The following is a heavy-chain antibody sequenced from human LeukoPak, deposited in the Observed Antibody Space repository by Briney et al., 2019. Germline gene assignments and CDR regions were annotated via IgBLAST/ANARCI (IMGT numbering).Heavy chain of an antibody. CDR3: AKVKSPIAVAGNDY. CDR1: GFTFSSCG. CDR2: ISYDGSDQ. V-gene: IGHV3-30*18. J-gene: IGHJ4*02. D-gene: IGHD6-19*01. Sequence: GGSLRLSCAASGFTFSSCGMHWVRQAPGKGLEWVALISYDGSDQYYADSVKGRFTISRDNSRNTLYLQINSLRAEDTAVYYCAKVKSPIAVAGNDYWGQGTLVTVSS.